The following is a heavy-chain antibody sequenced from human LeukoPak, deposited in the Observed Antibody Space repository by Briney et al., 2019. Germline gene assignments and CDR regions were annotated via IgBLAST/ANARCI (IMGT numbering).Heavy chain of an antibody. Sequence: GGSLRLSCAASGFTFSSYAMSWVRQAPGKGLEWVSAISGSGGGTYYTDSVKGRFTISRDNSKNTLYLQMNSLRAEDTAVYYCAKDSIVRGVIIPDLFDYWGQGTLVTVSS. J-gene: IGHJ4*02. CDR2: ISGSGGGT. CDR1: GFTFSSYA. V-gene: IGHV3-23*01. CDR3: AKDSIVRGVIIPDLFDY. D-gene: IGHD3-10*01.